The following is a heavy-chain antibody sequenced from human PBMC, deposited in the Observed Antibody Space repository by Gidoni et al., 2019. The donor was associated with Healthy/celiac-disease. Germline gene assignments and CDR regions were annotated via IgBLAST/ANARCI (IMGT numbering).Heavy chain of an antibody. D-gene: IGHD3-10*01. Sequence: QVQLQQWGAGLLKPSATLSLTCAVYGGSFSGYSLSWIRPPPGKGLEWIGEINHRGSTNYNPSLKSRVTISVDTSKNQFSLKLSSVTAADTAVYYCARSRGYYYGSGSYRFHYYYGMDVWGQGTTVTVSS. J-gene: IGHJ6*02. CDR3: ARSRGYYYGSGSYRFHYYYGMDV. CDR2: INHRGST. V-gene: IGHV4-34*01. CDR1: GGSFSGYS.